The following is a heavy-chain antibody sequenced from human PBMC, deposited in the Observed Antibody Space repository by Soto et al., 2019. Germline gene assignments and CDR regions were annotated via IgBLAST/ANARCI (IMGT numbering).Heavy chain of an antibody. D-gene: IGHD1-26*01. J-gene: IGHJ4*02. CDR3: AREGFSGSYYPN. V-gene: IGHV1-69*01. Sequence: QVQLVQSGAEVKKPGSSVKVSCKASGGSLSNYVITWVRQAPGQGLEYMGGIIPLAGTGNYAQKFQGRVTITADESTSTAYLELRSLRSDDTAGYYCAREGFSGSYYPNWGQGTLVDVSS. CDR1: GGSLSNYV. CDR2: IIPLAGTG.